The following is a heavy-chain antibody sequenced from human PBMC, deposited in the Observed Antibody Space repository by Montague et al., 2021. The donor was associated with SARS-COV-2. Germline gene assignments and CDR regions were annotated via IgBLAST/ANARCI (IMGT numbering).Heavy chain of an antibody. CDR1: GDSVSSNIAT. D-gene: IGHD2-21*02. V-gene: IGHV6-1*01. Sequence: SAISGDSVSSNIATWNRIRQSPSRGLEWLGRTYYRSKWYNDYAVSVKSRVIINPDTSNNRISLQLNSVTPEDTAVYYCARAYCGGDCYFYWYFDLWGRGTLVTVSS. CDR2: TYYRSKWYN. J-gene: IGHJ2*01. CDR3: ARAYCGGDCYFYWYFDL.